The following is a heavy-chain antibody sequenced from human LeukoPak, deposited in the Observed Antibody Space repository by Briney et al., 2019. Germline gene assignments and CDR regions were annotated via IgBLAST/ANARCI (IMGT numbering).Heavy chain of an antibody. Sequence: SETLSLTCAVSDDSFSSHYWTWIRQPPGKGLEWIGYISYIGSTNYNPSLKSRVTISIDTSRNQFSLRLSSVTAADTAVYYSARDLVTVTKGFDIWGQGTMVSVSS. CDR3: ARDLVTVTKGFDI. J-gene: IGHJ3*02. CDR1: DDSFSSHY. D-gene: IGHD4-17*01. V-gene: IGHV4-59*11. CDR2: ISYIGST.